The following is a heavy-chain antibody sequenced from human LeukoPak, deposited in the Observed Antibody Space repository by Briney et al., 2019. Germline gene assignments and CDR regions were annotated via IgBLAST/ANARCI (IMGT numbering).Heavy chain of an antibody. CDR1: GFSFSTYG. J-gene: IGHJ4*02. CDR3: ARVGSGSYYFDS. V-gene: IGHV3-33*01. CDR2: IWYDGSNK. Sequence: GGSLRLSCAASGFSFSTYGMHWVRQAPGKGLEWVAIIWYDGSNKYYGDSVKGRFTISRDDSKNTLYLQMNSLRVEDTAVYYRARVGSGSYYFDSWGQGTLVTVPS. D-gene: IGHD3-10*01.